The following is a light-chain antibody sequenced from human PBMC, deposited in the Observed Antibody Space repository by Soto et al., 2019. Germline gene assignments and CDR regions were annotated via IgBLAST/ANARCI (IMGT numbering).Light chain of an antibody. CDR2: GIS. CDR1: QSVNSN. CDR3: QQYSKWPIT. J-gene: IGKJ5*01. V-gene: IGKV3-15*01. Sequence: EMVMTQSPAILSVSPGESATLSCRASQSVNSNYLAWYQQHPGQPPRLLIYGISPRATGIPARFSGSGSGTEFSLTISSLQSEDFAVYYCQQYSKWPITFGQGTRLEIK.